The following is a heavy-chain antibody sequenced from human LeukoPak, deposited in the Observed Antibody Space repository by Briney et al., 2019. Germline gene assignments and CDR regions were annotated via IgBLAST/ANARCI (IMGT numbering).Heavy chain of an antibody. V-gene: IGHV3-30*04. CDR1: GSTFSSYA. D-gene: IGHD5-12*01. CDR2: ISYDGSNK. CDR3: ARDLGYPYYFDY. J-gene: IGHJ4*02. Sequence: GGSLRLSCAASGSTFSSYAMHWVRQAPGKGLEWVAVISYDGSNKYYADSVKGRFTISRDNSKNTLYLQMNSLRAEDTAVYYCARDLGYPYYFDYWGQGTLVTVSS.